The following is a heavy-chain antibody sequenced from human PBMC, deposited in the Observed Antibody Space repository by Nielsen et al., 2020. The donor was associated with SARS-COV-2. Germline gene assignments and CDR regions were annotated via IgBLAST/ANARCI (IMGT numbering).Heavy chain of an antibody. CDR1: GFTFSSYW. J-gene: IGHJ5*02. CDR2: IKQDGSEK. Sequence: GESLKISCAASGFTFSSYWMSWVRQAPGKGLEWVANIKQDGSEKYYVDSVKGRFTISRDNAKNSLYLQMNSLRAEDTAVYYCARDFDWLAWFDPGGQGTLVTVSS. V-gene: IGHV3-7*05. D-gene: IGHD3-9*01. CDR3: ARDFDWLAWFDP.